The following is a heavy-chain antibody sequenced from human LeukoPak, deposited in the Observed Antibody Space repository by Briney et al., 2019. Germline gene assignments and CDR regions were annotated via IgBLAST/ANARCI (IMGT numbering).Heavy chain of an antibody. D-gene: IGHD3-10*01. CDR2: ISAYNGNT. Sequence: ASVKVSCKATGHTFADYGISWVRQAPGQGLEWMGWISAYNGNTNYAQKLQGRVTMTTDTSTSTAYMELRSLRSDDTAVYYCARDEYYFGSGSYFYFDYWGQGTLVTVSS. CDR1: GHTFADYG. CDR3: ARDEYYFGSGSYFYFDY. V-gene: IGHV1-18*01. J-gene: IGHJ4*02.